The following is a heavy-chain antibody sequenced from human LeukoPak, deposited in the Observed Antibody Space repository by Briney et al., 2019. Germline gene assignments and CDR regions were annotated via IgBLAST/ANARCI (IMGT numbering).Heavy chain of an antibody. CDR3: ARLGFDGGYAYYFDY. V-gene: IGHV1-3*01. D-gene: IGHD5-12*01. CDR1: GYTFTKYG. J-gene: IGHJ4*02. Sequence: ASVKVTCKASGYTFTKYGITWVRQAPGQRLEWMGWINAGNGNTKYSQKFQGRVTITRDTSASTAYMELSSLRSEDTAVYYCARLGFDGGYAYYFDYWGQGTLVTVSS. CDR2: INAGNGNT.